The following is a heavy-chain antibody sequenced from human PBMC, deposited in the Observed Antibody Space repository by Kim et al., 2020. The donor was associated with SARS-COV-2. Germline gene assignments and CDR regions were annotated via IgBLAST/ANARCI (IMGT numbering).Heavy chain of an antibody. CDR1: GFTFSSYA. CDR2: ISGSGGST. Sequence: GGSLRLSCAASGFTFSSYAMSWVRQAPGKGLEWVSAISGSGGSTYYADSVKGRFTISRDNSKNTLYLQMNSLRAEDTAVYYCAKVGLPAAISYYYGMDVWGQGTTVTGSS. D-gene: IGHD2-2*01. V-gene: IGHV3-23*01. CDR3: AKVGLPAAISYYYGMDV. J-gene: IGHJ6*02.